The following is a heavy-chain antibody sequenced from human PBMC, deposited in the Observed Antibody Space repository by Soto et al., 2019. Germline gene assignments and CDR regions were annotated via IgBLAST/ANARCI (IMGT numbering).Heavy chain of an antibody. D-gene: IGHD3-22*01. J-gene: IGHJ5*02. Sequence: SETLSLTCTVSGGSVSSGSYYWSWIRQPPGKGLEWIGYIYYSGSTNYNPSLKSRVTISVDTSKNKFSLKLSSVTAADTAVYYCARYYYDSSGYYYVDWFDPWGQGTLVTVSS. CDR3: ARYYYDSSGYYYVDWFDP. CDR1: GGSVSSGSYY. CDR2: IYYSGST. V-gene: IGHV4-61*01.